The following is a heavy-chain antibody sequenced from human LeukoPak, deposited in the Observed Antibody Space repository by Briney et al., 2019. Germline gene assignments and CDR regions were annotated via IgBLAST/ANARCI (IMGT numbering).Heavy chain of an antibody. Sequence: GGSLRLSCAASGFTFSSYSMNWVRQAPGKGLEWVSFIYSGGNTHYSDSVKGRFTISRDNSKNTLYLQMNSLRAEDTAIYYCARRAGEYSHPYDYWGQGTLVTVSS. D-gene: IGHD2-15*01. V-gene: IGHV3-53*01. J-gene: IGHJ4*02. CDR1: GFTFSSYS. CDR2: IYSGGNT. CDR3: ARRAGEYSHPYDY.